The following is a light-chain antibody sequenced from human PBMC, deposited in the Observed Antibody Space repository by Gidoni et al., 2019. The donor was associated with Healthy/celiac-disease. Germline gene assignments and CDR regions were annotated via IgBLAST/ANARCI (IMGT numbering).Light chain of an antibody. V-gene: IGKV3-11*01. CDR3: QQRSNWPRVT. Sequence: EIALTQSTATLSLSPGERATLSCRASQSVSSYLAWYQQKPGQAPRLLIYDASNRATGIPARFSGSGSGTDFTLTISSLEPEDFAVYYCQQRSNWPRVTFGPGTKVDIK. CDR2: DAS. J-gene: IGKJ3*01. CDR1: QSVSSY.